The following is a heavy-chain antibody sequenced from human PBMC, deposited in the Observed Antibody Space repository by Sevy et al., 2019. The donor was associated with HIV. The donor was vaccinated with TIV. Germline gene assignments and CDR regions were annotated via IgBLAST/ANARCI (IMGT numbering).Heavy chain of an antibody. CDR3: ARDQYYDISTGFYAMDV. CDR2: VFYFGST. D-gene: IGHD3-9*01. Sequence: SETLSLTCSISGGSVSSANDYWTWIRQSPGKGLEWIGHVFYFGSTNYNPSLKSRVTISLDMSKKQFSLKLSSVTAADTAVYYCARDQYYDISTGFYAMDVWGQGTTVIVSS. V-gene: IGHV4-61*01. CDR1: GGSVSSANDY. J-gene: IGHJ6*02.